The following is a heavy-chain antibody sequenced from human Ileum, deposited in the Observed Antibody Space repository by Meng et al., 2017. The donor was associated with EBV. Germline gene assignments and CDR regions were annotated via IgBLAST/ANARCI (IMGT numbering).Heavy chain of an antibody. Sequence: VPLQASVPGRGTPSETPSLTCAIAGGSISGDDWGSWVRQSPGKGLEWIGEMSPTGPTYYNPSLKGRVSISIDKSKNQLSLKLNSVTAADTAVDYCVRGGTYYLSYWGQGSLVTVSS. V-gene: IGHV4-4*02. D-gene: IGHD1-26*01. CDR1: GGSISGDDW. CDR3: VRGGTYYLSY. J-gene: IGHJ4*02. CDR2: MSPTGPT.